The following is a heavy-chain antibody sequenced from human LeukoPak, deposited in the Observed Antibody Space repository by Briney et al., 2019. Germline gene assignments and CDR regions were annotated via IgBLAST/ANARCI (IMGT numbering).Heavy chain of an antibody. CDR3: ARGRQVVPAAYYYYYYYMDV. Sequence: SETLSLTCAVYGGSFSGYYWSWIRQPPGKGLGWIGEINHSGSTNYNPSLKSRVTISVDTSKNQFSLKLSSVTAADTAVYYCARGRQVVPAAYYYYYYYMDVWGKGTTVTVSS. V-gene: IGHV4-34*01. J-gene: IGHJ6*03. D-gene: IGHD2-2*01. CDR1: GGSFSGYY. CDR2: INHSGST.